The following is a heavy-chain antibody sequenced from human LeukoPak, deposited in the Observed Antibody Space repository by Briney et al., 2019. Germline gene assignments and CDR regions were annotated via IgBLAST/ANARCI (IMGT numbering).Heavy chain of an antibody. CDR3: ARLDGDYDLGHWFDP. V-gene: IGHV5-51*01. Sequence: GESLKISCKGSGYSFTSYWMGWVRQMPGKGLEWMGIIYPGDSDTRYSPSFQGQVTISADKSIGTAYLQWSSLKASDTAMYYCARLDGDYDLGHWFDPWGQGILVTISS. CDR2: IYPGDSDT. CDR1: GYSFTSYW. J-gene: IGHJ5*02. D-gene: IGHD4-17*01.